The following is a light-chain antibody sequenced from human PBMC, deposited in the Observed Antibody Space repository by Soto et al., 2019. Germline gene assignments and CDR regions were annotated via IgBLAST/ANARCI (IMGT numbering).Light chain of an antibody. CDR1: QSISSW. V-gene: IGKV1-5*03. Sequence: DIQMTQSPSTLSASVGDRVTITCRASQSISSWLAWYQQKPGKAPKLLIYTASSLESGVPSRFSGSGSGTEFTLTISSLQPADFATYYCQQYYLYPWTFGQGTKVEIK. CDR2: TAS. CDR3: QQYYLYPWT. J-gene: IGKJ1*01.